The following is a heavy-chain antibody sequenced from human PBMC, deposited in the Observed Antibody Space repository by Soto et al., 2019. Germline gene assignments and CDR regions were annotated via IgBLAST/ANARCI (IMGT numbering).Heavy chain of an antibody. CDR2: IIPILGIA. V-gene: IGHV1-69*08. CDR3: ARDGLQQSVGMGGDDFEI. Sequence: QVQLVQSGAEVKKPGSSVKVSCKASGGTFSSYTISWVRQAPGQGLEWMGRIIPILGIANYAQKFQGRVTINADKSTSTAYMELSSLRSEDTAVYYCARDGLQQSVGMGGDDFEIWGQGTMVTVSS. J-gene: IGHJ3*02. CDR1: GGTFSSYT. D-gene: IGHD2-21*01.